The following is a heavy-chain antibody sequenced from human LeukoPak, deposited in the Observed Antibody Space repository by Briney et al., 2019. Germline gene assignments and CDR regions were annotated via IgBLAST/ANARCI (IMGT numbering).Heavy chain of an antibody. Sequence: GGSLRLSCAASGFTVSSNYMSWVRQAPGKGLEWVSVIYSGGSTYYADSVKGRFTISRDNSKNTLYLQMNSLRAEDTAVYYCARDLGVGGQVDYGGNSSFDYWGQGTLVTVSS. V-gene: IGHV3-66*01. CDR2: IYSGGST. CDR3: ARDLGVGGQVDYGGNSSFDY. J-gene: IGHJ4*02. D-gene: IGHD4-23*01. CDR1: GFTVSSNY.